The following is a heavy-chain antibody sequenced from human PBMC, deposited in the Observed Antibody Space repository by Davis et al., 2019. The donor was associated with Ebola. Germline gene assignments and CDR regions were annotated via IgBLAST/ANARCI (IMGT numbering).Heavy chain of an antibody. V-gene: IGHV3-30*18. Sequence: PGGPLRLPFAASGLTSSSYGMHGFRQAPGKGLERVAVISYDGSNKYYADSVKGRFTISRDNSKNTLYLQMNSLRAEDTAVYYCAKAPRYSSGWFDYWGQGTLVTVSS. CDR1: GLTSSSYG. CDR2: ISYDGSNK. J-gene: IGHJ5*01. CDR3: AKAPRYSSGWFDY. D-gene: IGHD6-19*01.